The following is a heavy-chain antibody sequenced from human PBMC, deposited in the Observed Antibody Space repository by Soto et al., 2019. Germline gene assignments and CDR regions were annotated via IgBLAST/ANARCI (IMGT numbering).Heavy chain of an antibody. V-gene: IGHV5-51*01. J-gene: IGHJ6*02. CDR1: GYSFTRYW. Sequence: RGESLKISCKGSGYSFTRYWIGWVRQMPGKGLEWMGIIYPGDSDTRYSPSFQGQVTISADKSISTAYLQWSSLKASDTAMYYCARHKAVADTSGGKHYRYYYYYGMDVWGQGTTVTVSS. CDR2: IYPGDSDT. D-gene: IGHD6-19*01. CDR3: ARHKAVADTSGGKHYRYYYYYGMDV.